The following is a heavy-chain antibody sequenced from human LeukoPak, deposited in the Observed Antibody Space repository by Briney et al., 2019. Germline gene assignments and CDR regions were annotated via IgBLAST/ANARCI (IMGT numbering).Heavy chain of an antibody. CDR1: GFTFSSYS. Sequence: PGGSLRLSCAGSGFTFSSYSMNWVRQAPGKGLEWVSNISSSTGTIYYAGSVKGRFTISRDNAKNSLYLQMNSLGAEDTAVYYCARTNYMDVWGKGTTVTVSS. V-gene: IGHV3-48*01. CDR3: ARTNYMDV. CDR2: ISSSTGTI. J-gene: IGHJ6*03.